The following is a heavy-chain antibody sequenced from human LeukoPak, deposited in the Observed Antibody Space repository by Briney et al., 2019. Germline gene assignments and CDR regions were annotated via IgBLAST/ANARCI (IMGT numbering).Heavy chain of an antibody. CDR1: GFTVSSNY. Sequence: PGGSLRLSCAASGFTVSSNYMSWVRQAPGKGLEWVSVIYSDGRTYYADSVKGRFTISRDNSKNTLYLETNSLRAEDTAVYYCARVLSPYYDFWSALYGDRDYYYYYGMDVWGQGTTVTVSS. J-gene: IGHJ6*02. CDR2: IYSDGRT. CDR3: ARVLSPYYDFWSALYGDRDYYYYYGMDV. V-gene: IGHV3-53*01. D-gene: IGHD3-3*01.